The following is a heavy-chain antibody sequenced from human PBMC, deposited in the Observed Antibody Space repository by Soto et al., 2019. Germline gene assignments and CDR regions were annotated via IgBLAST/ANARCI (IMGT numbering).Heavy chain of an antibody. J-gene: IGHJ6*02. V-gene: IGHV1-69*13. D-gene: IGHD1-1*01. CDR1: GGTFSSYA. CDR3: ARGLEPTGTGAYYYYGMDV. Sequence: SVKVSCKASGGTFSSYAISWVRQAPGQGLEWKGGIIPIFGTANYAQKFQGRVTITADESTSTAYMELSSLRSEDTAVYYCARGLEPTGTGAYYYYGMDVWGQGTTVTVSS. CDR2: IIPIFGTA.